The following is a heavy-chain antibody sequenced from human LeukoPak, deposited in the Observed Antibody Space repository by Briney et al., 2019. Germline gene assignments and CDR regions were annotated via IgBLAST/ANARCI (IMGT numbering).Heavy chain of an antibody. CDR1: GYTFPSYD. CDR3: ARGNDYGTETVGGMDV. V-gene: IGHV1-8*01. CDR2: TNPNSGNT. J-gene: IGHJ6*02. D-gene: IGHD4-17*01. Sequence: GASVKVSCKASGYTFPSYDINGVRQATGQGLEWMGWTNPNSGNTGYAQKFQGRVTMTRKTSISTAYMELSSLRSEDTAVYYCARGNDYGTETVGGMDVWGQGTTVTVSS.